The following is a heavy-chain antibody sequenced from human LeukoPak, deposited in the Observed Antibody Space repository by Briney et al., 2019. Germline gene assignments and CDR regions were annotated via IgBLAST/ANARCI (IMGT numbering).Heavy chain of an antibody. D-gene: IGHD5-18*01. CDR3: ARDGIGVKLWKFDY. CDR2: IIPIFGTA. CDR1: GGTFSSYA. V-gene: IGHV1-69*05. J-gene: IGHJ4*02. Sequence: ASVKVSCKASGGTFSSYAISWVRQAPGQGLEWMGRIIPIFGTANYAQKFQGRVTITTDESTSTAYMELSSLRSEDTAVYYCARDGIGVKLWKFDYWGQGTLVTVSS.